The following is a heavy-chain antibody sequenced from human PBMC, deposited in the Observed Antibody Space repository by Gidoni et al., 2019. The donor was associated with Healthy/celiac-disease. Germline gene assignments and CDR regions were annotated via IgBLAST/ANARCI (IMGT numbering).Heavy chain of an antibody. D-gene: IGHD2-8*02. J-gene: IGHJ4*02. CDR3: ARGTCGL. CDR2: IKHDGSEK. Sequence: SCAASGFTFSGYGMHWVRQAPGKGLEWVANIKHDGSEKYCVDSVKGRFTIARDNAKNSLYLEMNSLRVEDTAVYDCARGTCGLWGQGTLVTVSS. V-gene: IGHV3-7*01. CDR1: GFTFSGYG.